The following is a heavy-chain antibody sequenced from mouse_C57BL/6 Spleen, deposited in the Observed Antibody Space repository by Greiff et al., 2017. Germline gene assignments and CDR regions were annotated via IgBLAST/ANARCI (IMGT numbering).Heavy chain of an antibody. CDR2: IYPGDGDT. D-gene: IGHD2-2*01. V-gene: IGHV1-80*01. CDR3: ARRGALVYFDY. CDR1: GYAFSSYW. J-gene: IGHJ2*01. Sequence: VQLQQSGAELVKPGASVKISCKASGYAFSSYWMNWVKQRPGKGLEWIGQIYPGDGDTNYNGKFKGKATLTADKSSSTAYMQLSRLTSEDSAVYFCARRGALVYFDYWGQGTTLTVSS.